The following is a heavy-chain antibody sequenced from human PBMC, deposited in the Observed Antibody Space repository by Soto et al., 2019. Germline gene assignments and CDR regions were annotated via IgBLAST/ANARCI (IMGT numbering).Heavy chain of an antibody. J-gene: IGHJ4*02. CDR1: GGSFSGYY. V-gene: IGHV4-34*01. D-gene: IGHD2-21*02. CDR3: ARSPLVVTAKGNYFDY. CDR2: INHSGST. Sequence: QVQLQQCGAGLLKPSETLSLTCAVYGGSFSGYYWSWIRQPPGKGLEWIGEINHSGSTNYNPSLKSRVTISVDTSKNQFSLKLSSVTAADKAVYYCARSPLVVTAKGNYFDYWGQGTLVTVSS.